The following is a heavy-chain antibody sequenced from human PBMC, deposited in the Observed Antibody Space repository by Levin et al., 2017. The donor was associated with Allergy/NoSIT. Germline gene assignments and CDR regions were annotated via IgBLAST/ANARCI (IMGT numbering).Heavy chain of an antibody. CDR3: ARNGFNSGWYPLDY. J-gene: IGHJ4*02. D-gene: IGHD6-19*01. V-gene: IGHV3-33*01. CDR1: GFTFSSYG. Sequence: PGGSLRLSCTTSGFTFSSYGMHWVRQAPGKGLDWVAVIWYDGSNKYYADSVKGRFTISRDNSKNTLYLQMNSLRAEDTAVYYCARNGFNSGWYPLDYWGQGTLVTVSS. CDR2: IWYDGSNK.